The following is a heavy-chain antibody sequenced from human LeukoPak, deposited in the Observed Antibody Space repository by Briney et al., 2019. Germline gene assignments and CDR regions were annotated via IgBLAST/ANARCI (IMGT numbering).Heavy chain of an antibody. CDR3: ARDLWLGQRGLFYFEY. CDR2: IREDGSEK. Sequence: GGSLRLSCAAFGFTFRRHWMSWVRQAPGKGPEWVANIREDGSEKFYVNSVKGRFTISRDNAMNSLYLQMSSLTVDDTAVYYCARDLWLGQRGLFYFEYWGQGTPVTVAS. D-gene: IGHD3-22*01. CDR1: GFTFRRHW. J-gene: IGHJ4*02. V-gene: IGHV3-7*01.